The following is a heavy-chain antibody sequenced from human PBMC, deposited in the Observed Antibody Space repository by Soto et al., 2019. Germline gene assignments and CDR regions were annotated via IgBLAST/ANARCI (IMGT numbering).Heavy chain of an antibody. CDR3: ARPRTVTTIGYYGMDV. CDR1: EFTFSSYG. Sequence: LRLSCAASEFTFSSYGMHWVRQAPGKGLEWVAVIWYDGSNKYYADSVKGRFTISRDNSKNTLYLQMNSLRAEDTAVYYCARPRTVTTIGYYGMDVWGQGTTVTVSS. V-gene: IGHV3-33*01. J-gene: IGHJ6*02. CDR2: IWYDGSNK. D-gene: IGHD4-17*01.